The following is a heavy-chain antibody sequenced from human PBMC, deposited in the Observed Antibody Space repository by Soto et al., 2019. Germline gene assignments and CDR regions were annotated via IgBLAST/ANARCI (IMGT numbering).Heavy chain of an antibody. CDR1: GCIWSTFW. V-gene: IGHV3-74*01. Sequence: SLGLSGAASGCIWSTFWMHWVRHPRGGRLVRRPRIKGAASSTSSADSVKGRFPISRDNAKNTLYLHMNSLRADDTAVYYCARGAFHNYYVDNWGQGTLVTVSS. J-gene: IGHJ4*02. CDR2: IKGAASST. D-gene: IGHD3-3*02. CDR3: ARGAFHNYYVDN.